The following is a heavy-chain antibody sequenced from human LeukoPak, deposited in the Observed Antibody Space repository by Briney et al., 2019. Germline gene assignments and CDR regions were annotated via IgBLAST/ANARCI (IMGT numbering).Heavy chain of an antibody. V-gene: IGHV1-8*03. D-gene: IGHD3-22*01. CDR1: GGTFSSYD. Sequence: ASVKVSCKASGGTFSSYDINWVRQATGQGLEWMGWMNPNSGNTGYAQKFQGRVTITRNTSISTAYMELSSLRSEDTAVYYCARTIDSSGYDYWGQGTLVTVSS. J-gene: IGHJ4*02. CDR2: MNPNSGNT. CDR3: ARTIDSSGYDY.